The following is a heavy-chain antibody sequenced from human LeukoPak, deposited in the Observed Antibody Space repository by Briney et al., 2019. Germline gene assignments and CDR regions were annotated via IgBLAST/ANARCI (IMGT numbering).Heavy chain of an antibody. Sequence: ASVKVSRKCSGYTLTKVSYHWVRQPPGKGLEWMGVFDPSDGETIYAQNFQGRVTMTEDTSTDTAYMELSSLRSDDTAVYYCAATRGAYYEPHYFHYMDIWGRGATVIVSS. J-gene: IGHJ6*03. CDR2: FDPSDGET. V-gene: IGHV1-24*01. CDR3: AATRGAYYEPHYFHYMDI. CDR1: GYTLTKVS. D-gene: IGHD3-22*01.